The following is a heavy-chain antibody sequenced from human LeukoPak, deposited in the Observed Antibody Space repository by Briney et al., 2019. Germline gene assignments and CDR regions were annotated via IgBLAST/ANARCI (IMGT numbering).Heavy chain of an antibody. Sequence: ASVKVSCKVSGYTLTELSMHWVRQAPGKGLEWMGGFDPEDGETIYAQKFQDRVTITRDTSASTAYMELSSLRSDDMAIYFCTRGAKFRFYGSGTYYTSLPFDPWGQGTLVTVSS. J-gene: IGHJ5*02. D-gene: IGHD3-10*01. CDR1: GYTLTELS. V-gene: IGHV1-24*01. CDR3: TRGAKFRFYGSGTYYTSLPFDP. CDR2: FDPEDGET.